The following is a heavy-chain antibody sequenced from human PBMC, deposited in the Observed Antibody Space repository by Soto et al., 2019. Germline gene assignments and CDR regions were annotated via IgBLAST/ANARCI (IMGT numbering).Heavy chain of an antibody. CDR1: GYTFTSYD. Sequence: ASVKVSCKASGYTFTSYDINWVRQATGQGLEWMGWMNPNSGNTGYAQKFQGRVTMTRNTSMTTAYMEVSSLRSEDTAVYFCARDVPFGSGFDSWGQGTQVTVSS. J-gene: IGHJ4*02. V-gene: IGHV1-8*01. D-gene: IGHD2-15*01. CDR3: ARDVPFGSGFDS. CDR2: MNPNSGNT.